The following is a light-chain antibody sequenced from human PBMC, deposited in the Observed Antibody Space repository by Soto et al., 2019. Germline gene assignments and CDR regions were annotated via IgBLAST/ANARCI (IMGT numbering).Light chain of an antibody. CDR1: QSVNSN. CDR2: GST. V-gene: IGKV3-15*01. Sequence: EKVMTQSPGTLSVSPGERATLSCRASQSVNSNLAWYQQKPGQAPRLLLYGSTTRATGTPARFSGSASGTEFTLTISILQSEDSAVYYCQQYNDWPLTFGGGTKVEIK. CDR3: QQYNDWPLT. J-gene: IGKJ4*01.